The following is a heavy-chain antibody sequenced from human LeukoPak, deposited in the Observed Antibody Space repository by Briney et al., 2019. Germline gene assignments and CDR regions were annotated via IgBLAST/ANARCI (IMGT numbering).Heavy chain of an antibody. J-gene: IGHJ4*02. V-gene: IGHV4-39*07. D-gene: IGHD4-17*01. CDR3: ARVDYGDYSKDFDY. CDR1: GGSISSSSYY. Sequence: PSETLSLTCTVSGGSISSSSYYWGWIRQPPGKGLEWIGSIYYSGSTYYNPSLKSRVTISVDTSKKQFSLKLSSVTAADTAVYYCARVDYGDYSKDFDYWGQGTLVTVSS. CDR2: IYYSGST.